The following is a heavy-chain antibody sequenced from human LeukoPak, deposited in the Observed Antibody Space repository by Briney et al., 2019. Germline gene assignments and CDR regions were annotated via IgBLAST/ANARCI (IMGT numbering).Heavy chain of an antibody. CDR3: ARDLDIVATIDYFDC. CDR1: GYTFTGYY. CDR2: INPNSGGT. V-gene: IGHV1-2*02. D-gene: IGHD5-12*01. Sequence: ASVKVSCKASGYTFTGYYMHWVRQAPGQGLEWMGWINPNSGGTNYAQKFQGRVTMTRDTSISTAYMELSRLRSDDTAVYYCARDLDIVATIDYFDCWGQGTLVTVSS. J-gene: IGHJ4*02.